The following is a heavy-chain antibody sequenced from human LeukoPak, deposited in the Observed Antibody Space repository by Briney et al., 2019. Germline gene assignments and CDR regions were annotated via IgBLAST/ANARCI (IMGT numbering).Heavy chain of an antibody. Sequence: GGSLRLSCAASGFTFSSYGMRWVRQAPGKGLEWVALISYDGSNKCYAYSVKARLPISRDNSKNTLYLQMTSLRAEDTAVYYCAKDRGTDCSGGSCYPLGYWGQGTLVTVSS. CDR2: ISYDGSNK. V-gene: IGHV3-30*18. CDR3: AKDRGTDCSGGSCYPLGY. D-gene: IGHD2-15*01. CDR1: GFTFSSYG. J-gene: IGHJ4*02.